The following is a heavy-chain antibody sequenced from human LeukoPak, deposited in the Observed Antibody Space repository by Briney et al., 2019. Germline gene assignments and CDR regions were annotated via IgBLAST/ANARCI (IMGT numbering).Heavy chain of an antibody. Sequence: PGGSLRLSCAASGFTFSSYAMSWVRQAPGKGLEWVSAISGSGGSTYYADSVKGRFTISRDNSKNTLYLQMNSLRAEDTAVYYCAKRLRSSGRGYYFDYWGQGTLVTVSS. D-gene: IGHD6-19*01. J-gene: IGHJ4*02. CDR3: AKRLRSSGRGYYFDY. CDR1: GFTFSSYA. V-gene: IGHV3-23*01. CDR2: ISGSGGST.